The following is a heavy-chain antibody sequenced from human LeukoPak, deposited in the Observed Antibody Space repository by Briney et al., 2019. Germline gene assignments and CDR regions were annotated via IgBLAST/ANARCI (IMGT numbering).Heavy chain of an antibody. CDR2: IYYSGST. Sequence: PSETLSLTCTVSGGSISSGDYYWSWIRQPPGKGLEWIGYIYYSGSTYYNPSLKSRVTISVDTSKNQFSLKLSSVTAADTAVYYCARVWSTAMVHFDYWGQGTLVTVSS. CDR1: GGSISSGDYY. CDR3: ARVWSTAMVHFDY. D-gene: IGHD5-18*01. V-gene: IGHV4-30-4*01. J-gene: IGHJ4*02.